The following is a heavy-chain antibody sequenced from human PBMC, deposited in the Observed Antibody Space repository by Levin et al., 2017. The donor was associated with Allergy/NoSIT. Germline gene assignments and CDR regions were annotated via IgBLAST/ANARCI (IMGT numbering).Heavy chain of an antibody. V-gene: IGHV3-30*18. CDR2: ISYDGSHE. J-gene: IGHJ4*02. D-gene: IGHD5/OR15-5a*01. CDR1: GFAFSVYG. Sequence: GGSLRLSCTASGFAFSVYGMHWVRQAPGKGLEWVALISYDGSHEYYADSVKGRFTISRDNSKNTLYLQMNSLGAGDTAVYYCAKDVYDYNGRGPYREMDNWGQGTLVSASS. CDR3: AKDVYDYNGRGPYREMDN.